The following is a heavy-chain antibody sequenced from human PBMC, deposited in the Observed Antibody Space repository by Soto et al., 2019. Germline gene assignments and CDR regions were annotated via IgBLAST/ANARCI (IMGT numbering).Heavy chain of an antibody. J-gene: IGHJ5*02. V-gene: IGHV4-30-4*01. CDR1: GGSIRSSLYY. Sequence: QVQLQESGPGLVKPSQTLSLTCTVSGGSIRSSLYYWSWIRQPPGKGLEWIGYIFDSGITHYNPSFNTRVAMSVDTSENQFSLNLTSVTAADTAVYFCANQFSSGGACFTWFDPWGHGTLVTVSS. D-gene: IGHD2-21*02. CDR3: ANQFSSGGACFTWFDP. CDR2: IFDSGIT.